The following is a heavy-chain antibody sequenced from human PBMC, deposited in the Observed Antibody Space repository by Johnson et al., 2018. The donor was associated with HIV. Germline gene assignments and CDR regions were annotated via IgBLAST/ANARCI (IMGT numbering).Heavy chain of an antibody. Sequence: VQLVESGGGVVQPGRSLRLSCAASGFTFSSYGMHWVRQAPGKGLEWVAFIRYDGSNKYYADSVKGRLTISRDNSKNTLYLQMSSLRTEDTAVYYCAKDGGYSIPWSAFDIWGQG. D-gene: IGHD6-13*01. CDR2: IRYDGSNK. CDR3: AKDGGYSIPWSAFDI. J-gene: IGHJ3*02. CDR1: GFTFSSYG. V-gene: IGHV3-30*02.